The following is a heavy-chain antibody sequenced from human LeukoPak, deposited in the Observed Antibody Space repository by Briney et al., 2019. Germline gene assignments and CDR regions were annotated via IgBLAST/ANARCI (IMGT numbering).Heavy chain of an antibody. V-gene: IGHV3-23*01. CDR3: AKDQYSWSGYPLDY. D-gene: IGHD3-3*01. Sequence: PGGSLRLSCAASGFTFSSYAMTWVRQAPGKGLEWVSTISGSGDYTYYADSVKGRFTISRDNAKNTLYLQMNSLRVEDTAVYYCAKDQYSWSGYPLDYWGQGTLVTVSS. J-gene: IGHJ4*02. CDR2: ISGSGDYT. CDR1: GFTFSSYA.